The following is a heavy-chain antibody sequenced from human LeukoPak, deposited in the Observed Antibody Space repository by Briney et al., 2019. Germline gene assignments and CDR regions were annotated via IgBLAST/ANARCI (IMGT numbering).Heavy chain of an antibody. D-gene: IGHD2-8*01. CDR1: GFTFSNYA. CDR2: LSGTGGST. CDR3: VRGQTNLDNWFDP. J-gene: IGHJ5*02. V-gene: IGHV3-23*01. Sequence: GGSLRLSCAASGFTFSNYAMSWVRQAPGKGLEWVSTLSGTGGSTYYADSVKGRFTISRDNAKNSLSLQMTSLRVDDSAVYYCVRGQTNLDNWFDPWGQGTLVIVSS.